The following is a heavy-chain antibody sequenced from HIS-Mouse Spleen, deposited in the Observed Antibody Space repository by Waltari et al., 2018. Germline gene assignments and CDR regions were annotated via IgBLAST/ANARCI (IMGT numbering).Heavy chain of an antibody. J-gene: IGHJ4*02. D-gene: IGHD2-21*02. Sequence: EVQLVESGGGLVQPGGSLRLSCAASGFTFRSSWMSWVRQAPGKGLEWVANIKQDGSEKYYVDSVKGRFTISRDNAKNSLYLQMNSLRAEDTAVYYCARASDGGNSGFDYWGQGTLVTVSS. CDR3: ARASDGGNSGFDY. CDR1: GFTFRSSW. CDR2: IKQDGSEK. V-gene: IGHV3-7*01.